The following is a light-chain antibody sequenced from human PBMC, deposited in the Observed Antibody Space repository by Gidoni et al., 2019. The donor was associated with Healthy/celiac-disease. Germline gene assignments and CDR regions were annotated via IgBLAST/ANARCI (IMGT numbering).Light chain of an antibody. CDR2: GAS. CDR3: QQYNNWPPLT. Sequence: VSPGERATLSCRASQSVSSNLAWYQQKPGQAPRLLIYGASTRATGIPARFSGSGSGTEFTLTISSLQSEDFAVYYCQQYNNWPPLTFGGGTKVEIK. J-gene: IGKJ4*01. CDR1: QSVSSN. V-gene: IGKV3-15*01.